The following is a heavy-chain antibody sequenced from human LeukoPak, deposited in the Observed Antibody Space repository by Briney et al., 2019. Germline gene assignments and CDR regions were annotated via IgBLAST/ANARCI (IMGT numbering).Heavy chain of an antibody. CDR2: ISGSGGNT. V-gene: IGHV3-23*01. CDR3: ARDRSNGELLFSAYYYYYMDV. J-gene: IGHJ6*03. D-gene: IGHD3-10*01. Sequence: GGSLRLSCAASGFTFSRYGMSWVRQAPGKGLEWVSTISGSGGNTYYADSVKGRFTISRDNSKNTLYLQMNSLRAEDTAVYYCARDRSNGELLFSAYYYYYMDVWGKGTTVTVSS. CDR1: GFTFSRYG.